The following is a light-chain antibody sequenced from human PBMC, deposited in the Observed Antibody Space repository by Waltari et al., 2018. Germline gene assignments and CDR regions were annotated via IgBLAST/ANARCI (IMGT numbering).Light chain of an antibody. J-gene: IGKJ4*01. CDR3: QQFDTLPLT. Sequence: DIQMTLSLSSLSASVGDSATITCQAIQAITNYLNWDQQKPGQDPNLLISDASNLEVGVPSRFSVSGSGTHFTFTINSLQPEDIASYYCQQFDTLPLTFGGGTKVEIK. V-gene: IGKV1-33*01. CDR2: DAS. CDR1: QAITNY.